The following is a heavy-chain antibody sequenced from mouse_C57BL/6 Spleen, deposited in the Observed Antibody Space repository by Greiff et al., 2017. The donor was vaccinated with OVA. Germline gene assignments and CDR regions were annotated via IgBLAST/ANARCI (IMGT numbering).Heavy chain of an antibody. D-gene: IGHD1-1*01. CDR2: IYPGSGST. CDR3: ARSGDPSYYCGSRAGYFDV. CDR1: GYTFTSYW. J-gene: IGHJ1*03. Sequence: VQLQQPGAELVKPGASVKMSCKASGYTFTSYWITWVKQRPGQGLEWIGDIYPGSGSTNYNEKFKSKATLTVDTSSSTAYMQLSSLTSEDSAVYYCARSGDPSYYCGSRAGYFDVWGTGTTVTVSS. V-gene: IGHV1-55*01.